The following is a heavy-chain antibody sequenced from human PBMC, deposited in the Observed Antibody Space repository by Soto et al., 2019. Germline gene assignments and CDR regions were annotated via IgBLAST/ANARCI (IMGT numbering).Heavy chain of an antibody. CDR3: ARAAPRYCSGGSCYSGRDY. J-gene: IGHJ4*02. Sequence: PSETLSLTCAVYGGSFSGYYWSWIRQPPWKGLEWIGEINHSGSTNYNPSLKSRVTISVDTSKNQFSLKLSSVTAADTAVYYCARAAPRYCSGGSCYSGRDYWGPGTLVTVSS. CDR1: GGSFSGYY. D-gene: IGHD2-15*01. CDR2: INHSGST. V-gene: IGHV4-34*01.